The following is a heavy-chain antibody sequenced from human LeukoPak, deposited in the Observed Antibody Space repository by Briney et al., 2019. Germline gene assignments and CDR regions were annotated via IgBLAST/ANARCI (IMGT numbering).Heavy chain of an antibody. V-gene: IGHV1-69*13. CDR2: IIPIFGTA. D-gene: IGHD3-16*02. J-gene: IGHJ4*02. CDR1: GGTFISYA. Sequence: SVKVSCKASGGTFISYAISWVRQAPGQGLEWMGGIIPIFGTANYAQKFQGRVTITADESTSTAYMELSSLRSEDAAVYYCARDREGDYVWGSYRLEVFDYWGQGTLVTVSS. CDR3: ARDREGDYVWGSYRLEVFDY.